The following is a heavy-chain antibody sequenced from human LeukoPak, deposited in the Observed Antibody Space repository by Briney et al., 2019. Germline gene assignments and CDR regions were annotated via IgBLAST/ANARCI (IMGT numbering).Heavy chain of an antibody. J-gene: IGHJ4*02. Sequence: RRSLRLSCAASGFTFSSYGMHWVRQAPGKGLEWVAVISYDGSNKYYADSVKGRFTISRDNSKNTLYLQMNSLGAEDTAVYYCAKEAYFDYWGQGTLVTVSS. CDR3: AKEAYFDY. CDR1: GFTFSSYG. CDR2: ISYDGSNK. V-gene: IGHV3-30*18.